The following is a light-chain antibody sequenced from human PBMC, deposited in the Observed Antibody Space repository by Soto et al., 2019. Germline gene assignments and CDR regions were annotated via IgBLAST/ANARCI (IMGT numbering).Light chain of an antibody. CDR1: QSVSRN. CDR2: GAS. Sequence: ETVLTQSPGTLSLSPGERATLSCRASQSVSRNLAWYQQTPGQAPRVLIYGASSRATGIPDRFSVSGSGTDFTLTISRLEPEYFAVYYCQHYGSSPWTFGQGIKVEIK. V-gene: IGKV3-20*01. CDR3: QHYGSSPWT. J-gene: IGKJ1*01.